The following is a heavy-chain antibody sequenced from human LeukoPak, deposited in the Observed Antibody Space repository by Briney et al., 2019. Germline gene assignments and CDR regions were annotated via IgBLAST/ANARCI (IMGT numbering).Heavy chain of an antibody. D-gene: IGHD2-2*02. J-gene: IGHJ6*03. CDR1: GYTLTELS. Sequence: ASVKVSCKVSGYTLTELSMHWVRQAPGKGLEWMGGIDPEDGETIYAQKFQGRVTMTEDTSTDTAYMELSSLRSEDTAVYYCARSDCSSTSCYTYYYYYMDVWGKGTTVTVSS. CDR2: IDPEDGET. CDR3: ARSDCSSTSCYTYYYYYMDV. V-gene: IGHV1-24*01.